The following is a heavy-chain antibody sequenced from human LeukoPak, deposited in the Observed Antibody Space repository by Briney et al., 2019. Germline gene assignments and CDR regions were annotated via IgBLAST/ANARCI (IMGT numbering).Heavy chain of an antibody. CDR3: ARALYCGGDCNSDY. CDR1: GFTFSSYG. J-gene: IGHJ4*02. CDR2: INSDGSST. Sequence: GGSLRLSRAASGFTFSSYGMHWVRQAPGKGLVWVSRINSDGSSTSYADSVKGRFTISRDNAKNTLYLQMNSLRAEDTAVYYCARALYCGGDCNSDYWGQGTLVTVSS. V-gene: IGHV3-74*01. D-gene: IGHD2-21*02.